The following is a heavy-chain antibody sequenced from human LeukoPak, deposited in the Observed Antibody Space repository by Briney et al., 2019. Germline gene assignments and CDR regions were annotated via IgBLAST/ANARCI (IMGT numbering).Heavy chain of an antibody. Sequence: PGGSLRVSCAASGFTFSNYWMHWVRQAPGKGLVWVSRINTDGSSTSYADSVKGRFTISRDNAKNTLYLQMNSLRAEDTAMYYCARRYSGIPDWGQGTLVTVSS. V-gene: IGHV3-74*01. CDR1: GFTFSNYW. CDR3: ARRYSGIPD. J-gene: IGHJ4*02. CDR2: INTDGSST. D-gene: IGHD1-26*01.